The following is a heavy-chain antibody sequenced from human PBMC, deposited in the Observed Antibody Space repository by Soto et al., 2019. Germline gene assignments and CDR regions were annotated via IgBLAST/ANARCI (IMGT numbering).Heavy chain of an antibody. J-gene: IGHJ4*02. CDR3: TRRSLTTQQPSAFDY. D-gene: IGHD6-13*01. V-gene: IGHV3-73*02. CDR2: IRSKANSYAT. CDR1: GFTFSGSA. Sequence: EVQLVESGGGLVQPGGSLKLSCAASGFTFSGSAMHWVRQASGKGLEWVGRIRSKANSYATAYAASVKGRFTISRDDSKNTAYLQMNSLKTEDTAVYYCTRRSLTTQQPSAFDYWGQGTLVTVSS.